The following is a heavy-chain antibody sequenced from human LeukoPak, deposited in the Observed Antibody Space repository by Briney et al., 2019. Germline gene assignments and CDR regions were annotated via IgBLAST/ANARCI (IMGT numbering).Heavy chain of an antibody. V-gene: IGHV1-18*01. CDR2: ISPYNGNT. CDR1: GYTFTSYG. J-gene: IGHJ4*02. CDR3: ARHCSGGSCYSYAY. D-gene: IGHD2-15*01. Sequence: ASVKVSCKASGYTFTSYGISWVRQAPGQGLEWMGWISPYNGNTNYAQKLPGRVTMTTDPSTSAAYMELRRLRSDDTAVYYCARHCSGGSCYSYAYWGQGTLVTVSS.